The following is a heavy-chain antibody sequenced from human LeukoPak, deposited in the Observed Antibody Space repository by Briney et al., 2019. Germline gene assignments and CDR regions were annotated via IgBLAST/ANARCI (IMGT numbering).Heavy chain of an antibody. CDR1: GFPFSGYV. CDR2: ISDTGGNT. D-gene: IGHD3-10*01. J-gene: IGHJ4*02. V-gene: IGHV3-23*01. CDR3: AKKAYYYRSGTYDPFDY. Sequence: GGSLRLSCAASGFPFSGYVMTWVRQAPGKGLEWVSGISDTGGNTYYADSVKGRFTISRDNSKNTLYLQMNSLRVEDTAVYYCAKKAYYYRSGTYDPFDYWGRGTLVTVSS.